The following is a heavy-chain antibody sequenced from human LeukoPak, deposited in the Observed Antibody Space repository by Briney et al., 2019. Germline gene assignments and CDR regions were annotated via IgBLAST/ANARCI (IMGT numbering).Heavy chain of an antibody. J-gene: IGHJ6*03. D-gene: IGHD7-27*01. CDR1: GCTFTGYS. CDR2: INPNSGDT. Sequence: GASVKVSCKASGCTFTGYSMHWVRQAPGQGLEWMGWINPNSGDTHYAQKFQGRVTMTRDTSISTAYMELSKLTSDDTALYCAAAPITGETHYYYYYYMDVWGKGTAVTVSS. V-gene: IGHV1-2*02. CDR3: AAPITGETHYYYYYYMDV.